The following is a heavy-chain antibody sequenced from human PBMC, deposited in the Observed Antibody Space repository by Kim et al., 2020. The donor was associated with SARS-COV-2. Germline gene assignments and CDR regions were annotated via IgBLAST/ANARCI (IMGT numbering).Heavy chain of an antibody. CDR2: ISWNSGSI. CDR1: GFTFDDYA. J-gene: IGHJ4*02. Sequence: GGSLRLSCAASGFTFDDYAMHWVRQAPGKGLEWVSGISWNSGSIGYADSVKGRFTISRDNAKNSLYLQMNSLRAEDTALYYCAMGSSWYLIDYWGQGTLVTVSS. D-gene: IGHD6-13*01. V-gene: IGHV3-9*01. CDR3: AMGSSWYLIDY.